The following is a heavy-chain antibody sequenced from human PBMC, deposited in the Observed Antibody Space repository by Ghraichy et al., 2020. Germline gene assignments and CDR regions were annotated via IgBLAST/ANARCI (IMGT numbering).Heavy chain of an antibody. CDR1: GFTFSSYS. Sequence: GGSLRLSCAASGFTFSSYSMNWVRQTPGKGLEWVSYISGSSSTVYYADSVKGRFTISRDNAKNSLYLQMNSLRAEDTAVYYCASMTKVDFWGQGTLVTVSS. J-gene: IGHJ4*02. V-gene: IGHV3-48*04. CDR2: ISGSSSTV. CDR3: ASMTKVDF. D-gene: IGHD4-11*01.